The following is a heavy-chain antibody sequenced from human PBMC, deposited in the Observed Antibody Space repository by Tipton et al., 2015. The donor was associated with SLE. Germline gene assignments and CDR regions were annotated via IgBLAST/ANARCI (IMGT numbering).Heavy chain of an antibody. V-gene: IGHV3-74*01. CDR2: INSDGSST. CDR3: AREARREPGGMDV. D-gene: IGHD1-26*01. CDR1: GFTVSSNY. Sequence: GSLRLSCAASGFTVSSNYMSWVRQAPGKGLVWVSRINSDGSSTSYADSVKGRFTISRDNAKNTLYLQMNSLRAEDTAVYYCAREARREPGGMDVWGQGTTVTVSS. J-gene: IGHJ6*02.